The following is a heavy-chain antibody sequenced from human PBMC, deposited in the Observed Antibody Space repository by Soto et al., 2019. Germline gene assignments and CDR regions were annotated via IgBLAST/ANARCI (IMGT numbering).Heavy chain of an antibody. CDR2: IIPIFGTA. CDR1: GGTFSSYA. D-gene: IGHD3-22*01. CDR3: ARGWDYYDSSGYPSPVDY. V-gene: IGHV1-69*13. J-gene: IGHJ4*02. Sequence: SVKVSCKASGGTFSSYAISWVRQAPGQGLEWMGGIIPIFGTANYAQKFQGRVTITADESTSTAYMELSSLRSEDTAVYYCARGWDYYDSSGYPSPVDYWGQGTLVTVSS.